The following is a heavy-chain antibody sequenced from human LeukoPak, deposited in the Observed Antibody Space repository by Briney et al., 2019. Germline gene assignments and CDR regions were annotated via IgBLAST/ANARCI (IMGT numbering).Heavy chain of an antibody. CDR3: AKGVDYCSGGSCPADY. V-gene: IGHV3-30*18. D-gene: IGHD2-15*01. J-gene: IGHJ4*02. CDR1: GFTFSNYG. Sequence: GGSLRLSCAASGFTFSNYGIHWVPQAPGKGLEWVAVISYDGNNKYYADSVKGRFTISRDNSKNTLFLQMNSLRAEDTAVYYCAKGVDYCSGGSCPADYWGPGTLVTVSS. CDR2: ISYDGNNK.